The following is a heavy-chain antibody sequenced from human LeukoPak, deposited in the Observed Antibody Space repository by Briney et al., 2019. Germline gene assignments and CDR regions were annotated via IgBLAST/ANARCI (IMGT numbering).Heavy chain of an antibody. V-gene: IGHV4-59*01. CDR3: AKIAPGRVYNWFDP. CDR2: IYHSGST. D-gene: IGHD2-21*01. J-gene: IGHJ5*02. CDR1: GDSISNYY. Sequence: SETLSLTCTVSGDSISNYYWSWIRQPPGKGLEWIGYIYHSGSTNYNPSLRSRVTISVDTSKNQFSLKLTSVTAADTAVYYCAKIAPGRVYNWFDPWGQGTLVTVSS.